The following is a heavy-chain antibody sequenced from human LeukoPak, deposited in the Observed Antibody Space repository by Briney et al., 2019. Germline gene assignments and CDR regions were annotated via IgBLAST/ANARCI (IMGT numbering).Heavy chain of an antibody. V-gene: IGHV3-48*03. D-gene: IGHD3-10*02. CDR1: GFTFSKAW. Sequence: GGSLRLSCAASGFTFSKAWMTWVRQAPGKGLEWVSYISSSGSTIYYADSVKGRFTISRDNAKNSLYLQMNSLRAEDTAVYYCAELGITMIGGVWGKGTTVTISS. J-gene: IGHJ6*04. CDR3: AELGITMIGGV. CDR2: ISSSGSTI.